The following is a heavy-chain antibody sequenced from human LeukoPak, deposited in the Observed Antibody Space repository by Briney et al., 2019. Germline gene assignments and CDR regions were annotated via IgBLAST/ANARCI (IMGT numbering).Heavy chain of an antibody. Sequence: QPGGPLRRSCAASGFTFSSYEMNWVRQAPGKGLEWVSYISSSGSTIYYADSVKGRFTISRDNAKSSLYLQMNSLRAEDTAVYYCARGSDYGDPFFDYWGQGTLVTVSS. V-gene: IGHV3-48*03. D-gene: IGHD4-17*01. CDR3: ARGSDYGDPFFDY. CDR2: ISSSGSTI. CDR1: GFTFSSYE. J-gene: IGHJ4*02.